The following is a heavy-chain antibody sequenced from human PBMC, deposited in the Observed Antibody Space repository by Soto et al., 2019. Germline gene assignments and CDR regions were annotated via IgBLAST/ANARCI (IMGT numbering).Heavy chain of an antibody. Sequence: QVQLQQWGAGLLKPSETLSLTCAVYGGSFSGYYWSWIRQPPGKGLEWIGEINHSGSTNYNPSLKSRVTISVDTSKNQFSLKLSSVTAADTAVYYCAREGIVVAGTLYGMDVWGQGTTVTVSS. D-gene: IGHD6-19*01. CDR2: INHSGST. CDR3: AREGIVVAGTLYGMDV. J-gene: IGHJ6*02. V-gene: IGHV4-34*01. CDR1: GGSFSGYY.